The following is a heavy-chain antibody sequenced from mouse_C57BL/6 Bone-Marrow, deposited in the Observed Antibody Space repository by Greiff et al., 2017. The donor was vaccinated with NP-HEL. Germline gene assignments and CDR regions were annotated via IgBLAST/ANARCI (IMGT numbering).Heavy chain of an antibody. CDR3: ARARRNKNPAWFAY. CDR2: IDPSDSYT. V-gene: IGHV1-59*01. J-gene: IGHJ3*01. CDR1: GYTFTSYW. Sequence: VQLQQPGAELVRPGTSVKLSCKASGYTFTSYWMHWVKQRPGQGLEWIGVIDPSDSYTNYNQKFKGKATLTVDTSSSTAYMQLSSLTSEDSAVYYCARARRNKNPAWFAYWGQGTLVTVSA.